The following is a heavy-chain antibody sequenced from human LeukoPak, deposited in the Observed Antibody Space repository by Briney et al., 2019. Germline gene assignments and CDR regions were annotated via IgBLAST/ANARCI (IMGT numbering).Heavy chain of an antibody. V-gene: IGHV3-74*01. Sequence: GGSLRLSCAASGFTYGNYLMHWVRQAPGKGLVWVSRISPDGRSTNYADFVKGRFTVSRDNAMNTVYLQMNSLRTEDTAVYYCVRGANGGHYVIDYWGQGTLVTVSS. CDR3: VRGANGGHYVIDY. D-gene: IGHD2-8*01. CDR1: GFTYGNYL. CDR2: ISPDGRST. J-gene: IGHJ4*02.